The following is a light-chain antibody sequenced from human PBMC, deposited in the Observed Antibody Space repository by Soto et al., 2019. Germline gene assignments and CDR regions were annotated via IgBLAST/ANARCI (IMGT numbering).Light chain of an antibody. V-gene: IGKV3-20*01. J-gene: IGKJ4*01. CDR3: EYYGSSIT. Sequence: EIVLTQSPGTLSLSPGERVTLSCRASQSISNNHLAWYQQKPGQAPRLLIHGTSNRATGIPDRFSGSGSGTDFTLTFSRLEPEDFVVYYCEYYGSSITFGGGTKVDIK. CDR2: GTS. CDR1: QSISNNH.